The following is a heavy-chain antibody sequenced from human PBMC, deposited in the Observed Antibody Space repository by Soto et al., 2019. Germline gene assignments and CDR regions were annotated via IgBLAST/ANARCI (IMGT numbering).Heavy chain of an antibody. D-gene: IGHD3-9*01. J-gene: IGHJ4*02. CDR1: GFTFSSYS. CDR2: ISSSSSYI. CDR3: ARENYDILTGYSRVDY. V-gene: IGHV3-21*01. Sequence: GGSLRLSCAASGFTFSSYSMNWVRQAPGKGLEWVSSISSSSSYIYYADSVKGRFTISRDNAKNSLYLQMNSLRAEDTAVYYCARENYDILTGYSRVDYWGQGTLVTVSS.